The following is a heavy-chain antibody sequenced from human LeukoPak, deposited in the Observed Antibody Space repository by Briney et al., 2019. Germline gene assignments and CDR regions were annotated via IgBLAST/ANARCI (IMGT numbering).Heavy chain of an antibody. CDR3: ARGGIAAAGRFDY. D-gene: IGHD6-13*01. CDR2: IIPIFGTA. Sequence: SVKVSCKASGGTFSSYAISWVRQAPGQGLEWMGGIIPIFGTANYAQKFQGRVTITTDESTSTAYMELSSLRSEDMAVYYCARGGIAAAGRFDYWGQGTLVTVSS. V-gene: IGHV1-69*05. CDR1: GGTFSSYA. J-gene: IGHJ4*02.